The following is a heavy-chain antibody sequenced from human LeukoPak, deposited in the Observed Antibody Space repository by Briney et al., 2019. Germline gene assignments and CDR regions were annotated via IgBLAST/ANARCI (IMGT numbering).Heavy chain of an antibody. Sequence: GGSLRLSCAASGFTFSSSAMSWARQAPGKGLEWVSAISNNGGYTYYADSVQGRFTISRDNSKSTLCLQMNSLRAEDTAVYYCAKQLGYCSDGSCYFPYWGQGTLVTVSS. V-gene: IGHV3-23*01. CDR2: ISNNGGYT. CDR1: GFTFSSSA. D-gene: IGHD2-15*01. CDR3: AKQLGYCSDGSCYFPY. J-gene: IGHJ4*02.